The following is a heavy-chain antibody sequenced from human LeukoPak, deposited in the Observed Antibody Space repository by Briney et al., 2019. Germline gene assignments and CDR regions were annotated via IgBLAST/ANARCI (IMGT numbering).Heavy chain of an antibody. V-gene: IGHV3-11*01. CDR3: ARTAWVAGTPRNWFDP. CDR1: GFTFSDYY. J-gene: IGHJ5*02. CDR2: ISSSGSTI. Sequence: PGGSLRLSCAASGFTFSDYYMSWIRQAPGKGLEWVSYISSSGSTIYYADSVKGRFTISRDNAKNSLYLQMNSLRAEDTAVYYCARTAWVAGTPRNWFDPWGQGTLVTVSS. D-gene: IGHD6-19*01.